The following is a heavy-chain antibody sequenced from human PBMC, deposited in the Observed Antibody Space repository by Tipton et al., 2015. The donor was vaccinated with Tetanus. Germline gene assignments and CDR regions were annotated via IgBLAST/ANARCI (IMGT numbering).Heavy chain of an antibody. D-gene: IGHD6-19*01. J-gene: IGHJ4*02. CDR3: ARLHSSGWGIFDF. CDR1: GASIGSGGYY. Sequence: TLSLTCTVSGASIGSGGYYWSWIRQHPGKGLEWVGYIYYSGSTYYNPSLKSRVTISEDTSKNQFSLKLSLVTAADTAAYYCARLHSSGWGIFDFWGQGILVTVSS. CDR2: IYYSGST. V-gene: IGHV4-31*03.